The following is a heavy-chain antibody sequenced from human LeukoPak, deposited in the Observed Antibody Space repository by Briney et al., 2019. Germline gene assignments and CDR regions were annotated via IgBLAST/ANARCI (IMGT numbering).Heavy chain of an antibody. CDR3: ARGPESCSGGSCYSGGVYYYGMDV. D-gene: IGHD2-15*01. Sequence: ASVKVSCKASGYTFTSYDINWVRRATGQGLEWMGWMNPNSGNTGYAQKFQGRVTMTRNTSISTAYMELSSLRSEDTAVYYCARGPESCSGGSCYSGGVYYYGMDVWGQGTTVTVSS. CDR1: GYTFTSYD. CDR2: MNPNSGNT. J-gene: IGHJ6*02. V-gene: IGHV1-8*01.